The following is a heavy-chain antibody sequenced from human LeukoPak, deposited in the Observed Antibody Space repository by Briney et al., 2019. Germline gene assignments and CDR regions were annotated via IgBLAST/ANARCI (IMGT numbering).Heavy chain of an antibody. CDR1: GFTFSSYS. D-gene: IGHD4-17*01. CDR3: ARDQRGGDYDFDY. J-gene: IGHJ4*02. Sequence: GGSLRLSCAASGFTFSSYSMNWVRQAPGKGLEWVSSISSSSSYIYYADSVKGRFTISRDNAKNSLYLQMNSLRAEDTAVYYCARDQRGGDYDFDYWGQGTLVTVSS. V-gene: IGHV3-21*01. CDR2: ISSSSSYI.